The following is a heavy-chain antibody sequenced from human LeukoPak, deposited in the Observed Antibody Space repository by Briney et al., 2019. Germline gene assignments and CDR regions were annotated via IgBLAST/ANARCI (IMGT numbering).Heavy chain of an antibody. D-gene: IGHD2-2*01. Sequence: SETLSLTCAVSGYSISSGYYWGWIRQPPGKGLEWIGSIYHSGSTYYSPSLKSRVTISVDTSKNQFSLKLSSVTAADTAVYYCARVVGCSSTSCYRNWFDPWGQGTLVTVSS. CDR2: IYHSGST. V-gene: IGHV4-38-2*01. J-gene: IGHJ5*02. CDR1: GYSISSGYY. CDR3: ARVVGCSSTSCYRNWFDP.